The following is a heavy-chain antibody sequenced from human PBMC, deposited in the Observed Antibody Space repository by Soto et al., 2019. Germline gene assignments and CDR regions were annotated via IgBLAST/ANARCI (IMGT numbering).Heavy chain of an antibody. D-gene: IGHD4-4*01. CDR1: GFTFSGYW. CDR3: ATPSSKYIY. CDR2: NNSDGSST. J-gene: IGHJ4*02. V-gene: IGHV3-74*01. Sequence: RSLRLSCSASGFTFSGYWMHWVRQAPGKGLVWVSHNNSDGSSTDFADSVKGRFTISRDNAKNTLYLHMNSLRAEDTAVYYCATPSSKYIYWGQGTLVTVSS.